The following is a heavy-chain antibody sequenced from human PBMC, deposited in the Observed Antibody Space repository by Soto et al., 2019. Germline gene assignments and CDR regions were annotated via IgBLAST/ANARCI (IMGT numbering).Heavy chain of an antibody. CDR1: GGTFSSYY. J-gene: IGHJ4*02. CDR2: INPNSGAT. D-gene: IGHD4-4*01. CDR3: ARSRLTDYSIDY. Sequence: ASVKVSCKASGGTFSSYYIHWVRQAPGQGLEWMRWINPNSGATNYALKFQGRVTMTRDTSISAAYMELNSLTSDDTAVYYCARSRLTDYSIDYWGQGTLVTVSS. V-gene: IGHV1-2*02.